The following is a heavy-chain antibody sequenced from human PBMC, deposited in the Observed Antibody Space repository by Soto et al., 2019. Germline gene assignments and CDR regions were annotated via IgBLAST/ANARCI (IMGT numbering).Heavy chain of an antibody. J-gene: IGHJ4*02. CDR3: ATPAEPLDTAMLQGRAH. Sequence: QAQLVQSGAEVKKPGSSVKVSCKASGGTFSNTAFIWVRQAPGQGLEWMGGVIPTFGAPNYAQKFQGRLMINADDAASKAYMELNTLTSEDTAVYYCATPAEPLDTAMLQGRAHWGQGTLVTVSS. CDR2: VIPTFGAP. V-gene: IGHV1-69*01. CDR1: GGTFSNTA. D-gene: IGHD5-18*01.